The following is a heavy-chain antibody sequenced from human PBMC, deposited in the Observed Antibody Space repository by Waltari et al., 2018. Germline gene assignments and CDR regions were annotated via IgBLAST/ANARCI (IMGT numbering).Heavy chain of an antibody. CDR3: ARDRGRGLYLDA. V-gene: IGHV4-4*02. Sequence: QLQLQESGPGLVKPSGTLSLSCAVSGDSVTSPNWWSWVRQSPQRGLEWIGQVLSTGKTNYSPSFASRVTMSLDASNNQCSLKLTSATAADTAVYYCARDRGRGLYLDAWGPGTMVTVSP. D-gene: IGHD2-15*01. J-gene: IGHJ5*02. CDR1: GDSVTSPNW. CDR2: VLSTGKT.